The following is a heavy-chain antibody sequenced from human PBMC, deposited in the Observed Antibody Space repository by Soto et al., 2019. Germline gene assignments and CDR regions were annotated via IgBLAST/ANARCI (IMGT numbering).Heavy chain of an antibody. J-gene: IGHJ6*02. V-gene: IGHV3-9*01. CDR2: MSWDSSKI. CDR3: IKDIGSSNYYFGMDV. D-gene: IGHD2-2*01. Sequence: GGSLRLSCAASGFTFDDYAMHWVRQAPGRGLEWVSGMSWDSSKIAYADSVKGRFTISRDNAKNSLYLRMNSLRGGDTALYYCIKDIGSSNYYFGMDVWGQGTTVTVSS. CDR1: GFTFDDYA.